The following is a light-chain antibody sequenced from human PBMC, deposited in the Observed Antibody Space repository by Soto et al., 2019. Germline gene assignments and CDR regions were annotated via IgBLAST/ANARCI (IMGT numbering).Light chain of an antibody. J-gene: IGKJ4*01. Sequence: DIVMTQSPDSLAGSLGEMATINCKSSQSVLHSSNNKNYLAWYQQKPGQPPKLLIYWASTRESGVPDRFSGSGAGTDFTLTISSLQAEDVAVYYCQQYYSTPPTFVGGTKLEIK. CDR1: QSVLHSSNNKNY. CDR2: WAS. V-gene: IGKV4-1*01. CDR3: QQYYSTPPT.